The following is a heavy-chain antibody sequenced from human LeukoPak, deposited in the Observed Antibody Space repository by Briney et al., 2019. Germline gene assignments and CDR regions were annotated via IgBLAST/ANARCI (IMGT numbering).Heavy chain of an antibody. CDR3: ARLGDTYYFDY. CDR1: GGSISSSSYY. CDR2: IYYSGST. V-gene: IGHV4-39*01. D-gene: IGHD5-18*01. Sequence: MPSETLSLTCTVSGGSISSSSYYWGWIRQPPGKGLEWIGSIYYSGSTHYNPSLKSRVTISVDTSKNQFSLKLSSVTAADTAVYYCARLGDTYYFDYWGQGTLVTVSS. J-gene: IGHJ4*02.